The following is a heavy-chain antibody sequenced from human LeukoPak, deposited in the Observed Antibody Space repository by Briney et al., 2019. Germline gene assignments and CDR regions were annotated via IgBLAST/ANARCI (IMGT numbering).Heavy chain of an antibody. CDR3: AAFYYSAFFGY. CDR2: ISGSDSYT. D-gene: IGHD4/OR15-4a*01. Sequence: GGSLRLSCAASGFAFGDYYMGWIRQAPGKGLEWVSYISGSDSYTNYADSVKGRFTISRDNSKNSLYLQMNSLRAEDTAMYYCAAFYYSAFFGYWGLGTLVTVSS. CDR1: GFAFGDYY. V-gene: IGHV3-11*03. J-gene: IGHJ4*02.